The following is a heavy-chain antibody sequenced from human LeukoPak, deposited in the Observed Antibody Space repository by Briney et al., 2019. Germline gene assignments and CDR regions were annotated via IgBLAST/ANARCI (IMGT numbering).Heavy chain of an antibody. CDR3: AKYEGVVIIRSHYYCGMDV. CDR1: GFTFSSYA. CDR2: ISDSGGST. V-gene: IGHV3-23*01. J-gene: IGHJ6*02. Sequence: PGGPLRLSCAASGFTFSSYAMSWVRQAPGKGLEWVSTISDSGGSTYYADSVKGRFTISRDNSKNTQYLQMNSLRAEDTAVYYCAKYEGVVIIRSHYYCGMDVWGQGTTVTVSS. D-gene: IGHD3-3*01.